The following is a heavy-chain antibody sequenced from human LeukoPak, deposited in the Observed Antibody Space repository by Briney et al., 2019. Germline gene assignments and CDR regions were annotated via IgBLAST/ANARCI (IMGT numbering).Heavy chain of an antibody. CDR3: ASLRTVPYYFDY. CDR2: IYYSGST. J-gene: IGHJ4*02. CDR1: GGSISSYY. Sequence: SETLSLTCTVSGGSISSYYWSWIRQPAGKGLEWIGYIYYSGSTYYNPSLKSRVTISVDTSKHQFSLKLSSVTAADTAVYYCASLRTVPYYFDYWGQGTLVTVSS. V-gene: IGHV4-59*06. D-gene: IGHD4-17*01.